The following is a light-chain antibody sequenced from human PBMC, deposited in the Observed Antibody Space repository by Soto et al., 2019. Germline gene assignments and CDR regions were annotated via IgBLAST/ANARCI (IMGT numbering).Light chain of an antibody. V-gene: IGKV1-12*01. CDR1: QSISSN. CDR3: QQANTVPLT. J-gene: IGKJ4*01. CDR2: GAS. Sequence: DIQMTQFPSSVSASVGDRVAITCRASQSISSNLVWYQQKPGKAPNLLISGASNLQSGVPSRFSGSGSGTDFTLTISSLQAEDFATYYCQQANTVPLTFGGGTKVEIK.